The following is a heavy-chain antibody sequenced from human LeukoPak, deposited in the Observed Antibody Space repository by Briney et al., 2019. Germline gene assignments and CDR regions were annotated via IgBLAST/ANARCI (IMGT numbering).Heavy chain of an antibody. CDR1: GFTFSSYA. V-gene: IGHV3-23*01. CDR3: AKDSCNDSSGYYYGDLGY. D-gene: IGHD3-22*01. Sequence: GGSLRLSCAASGFTFSSYAMSWVRQAPGKGLEWVSAISGSGGSTYCADSVKGRFTISRDNSKNTLYLQMNSLRAEDTAVYYCAKDSCNDSSGYYYGDLGYWGQGTLVTVSS. CDR2: ISGSGGST. J-gene: IGHJ4*02.